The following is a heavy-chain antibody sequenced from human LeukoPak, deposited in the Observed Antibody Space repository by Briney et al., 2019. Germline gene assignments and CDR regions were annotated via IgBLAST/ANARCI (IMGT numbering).Heavy chain of an antibody. J-gene: IGHJ4*02. Sequence: GGSLRLSCAASGFTFSSYVMSWVRQAPGKGLKWGSAISGSGGSTYYADSVKGRFTISRDNSKNTLDLQMKSLRAEDTAVYYCAQPRLMTTVFFFDYWGQGTLVTVSS. CDR2: ISGSGGST. CDR1: GFTFSSYV. CDR3: AQPRLMTTVFFFDY. V-gene: IGHV3-23*01. D-gene: IGHD4-17*01.